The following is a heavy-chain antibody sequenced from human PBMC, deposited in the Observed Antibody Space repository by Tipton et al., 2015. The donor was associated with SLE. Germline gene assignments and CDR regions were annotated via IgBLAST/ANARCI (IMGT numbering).Heavy chain of an antibody. CDR2: IYYSGST. Sequence: TLSLTCTVSGGSISSYYWSWIRQPPGKGLEWIGYIYYSGSTNYNPSLKSRVTISVDTSKNQFSLKLSSVTAADTAVYYCARDSPISSWALDIWGQGTMVTVSS. CDR3: ARDSPISSWALDI. J-gene: IGHJ3*02. V-gene: IGHV4-59*01. CDR1: GGSISSYY. D-gene: IGHD6-13*01.